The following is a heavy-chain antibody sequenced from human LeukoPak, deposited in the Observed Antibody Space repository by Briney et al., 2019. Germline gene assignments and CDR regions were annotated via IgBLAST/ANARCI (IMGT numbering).Heavy chain of an antibody. CDR2: INPNSGGT. V-gene: IGHV1-2*02. J-gene: IGHJ4*02. CDR3: AREGPTLSPES. CDR1: GYTFTGYY. Sequence: ASVKVSCKASGYTFTGYYMHWVRQAPGQGLEWMGWINPNSGGTDYARKFQGRVTMTRDTSISTAYMELSRLRSDDTAVYYCAREGPTLSPESWGQGTLVTVSS. D-gene: IGHD5-24*01.